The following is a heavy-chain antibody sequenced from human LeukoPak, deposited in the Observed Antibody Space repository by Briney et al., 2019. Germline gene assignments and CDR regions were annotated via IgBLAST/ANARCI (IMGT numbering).Heavy chain of an antibody. J-gene: IGHJ4*02. Sequence: SETLSLTCAVYGGSFSGYYWSWIRQPPGKGLEWIGEINHSGSTNYNPSLKSRVTISVDTSKNQFSLKLSSVTAADTAVYYCARWGYCSGGSCYPRDYYFDYWGQGTLVTVSS. CDR1: GGSFSGYY. CDR3: ARWGYCSGGSCYPRDYYFDY. CDR2: INHSGST. D-gene: IGHD2-15*01. V-gene: IGHV4-34*01.